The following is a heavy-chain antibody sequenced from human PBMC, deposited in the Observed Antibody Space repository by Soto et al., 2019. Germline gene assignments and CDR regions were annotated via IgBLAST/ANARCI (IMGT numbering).Heavy chain of an antibody. V-gene: IGHV2-70*11. CDR2: IDWDDDK. CDR1: GFSLSTSGMC. Sequence: SGPTLVNPTQTLTLTCTFSGFSLSTSGMCVSWIRQPPGKALEWLARIDWDDDKYYSTSLKTRLTISKDTSKNQVVLTMTNMDPVDTATYYCARIRTGIPYYYYGMDVWGQGTTVTVS. J-gene: IGHJ6*02. D-gene: IGHD1-1*01. CDR3: ARIRTGIPYYYYGMDV.